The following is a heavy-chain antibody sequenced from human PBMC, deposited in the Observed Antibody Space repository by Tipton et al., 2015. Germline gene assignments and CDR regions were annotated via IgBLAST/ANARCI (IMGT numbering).Heavy chain of an antibody. D-gene: IGHD2-2*01. Sequence: QLVQSGAEVKKPGASVKISCKASGYNLSTYGLSWVRQAPGQGLEWMGRISAYNGNTKSVQRLQGRVTMTTDTSTNTAYMELRSLISDDTALYVCARGWYQLLSGLDNWGQGTLVTDSS. CDR3: ARGWYQLLSGLDN. CDR2: ISAYNGNT. J-gene: IGHJ4*02. V-gene: IGHV1-18*01. CDR1: GYNLSTYG.